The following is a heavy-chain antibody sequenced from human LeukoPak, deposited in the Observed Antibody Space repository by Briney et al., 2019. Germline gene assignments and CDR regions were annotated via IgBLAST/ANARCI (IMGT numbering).Heavy chain of an antibody. D-gene: IGHD4-17*01. CDR1: GFTFSSYW. V-gene: IGHV3-21*01. CDR2: ISSSTSYI. Sequence: GGSLRLSCAASGFTFSSYWMSWVRQAPGKGLEWVSSISSSTSYIYYADSVKGRFTISKDNAKNSLYLQMNSLRAEDTAVYYCARAGGSTVSHSDYWGQGTLVTVSS. CDR3: ARAGGSTVSHSDY. J-gene: IGHJ4*02.